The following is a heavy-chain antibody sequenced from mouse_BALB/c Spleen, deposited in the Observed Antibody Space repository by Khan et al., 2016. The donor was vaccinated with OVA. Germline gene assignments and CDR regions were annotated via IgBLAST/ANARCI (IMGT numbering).Heavy chain of an antibody. CDR3: TSGNYYGYCFCY. CDR2: ISYSGVT. J-gene: IGHJ2*01. Sequence: EVQLQESGPGLVKPSQSLSLTCTVTGYSITSGYAWNWIRQFPGNKLEWMGYISYSGVTSYTPSLKSRISITRDTSKHQFFLQLTSVTTEDTATYYCTSGNYYGYCFCYWGQGTTLTVSS. CDR1: GYSITSGYA. D-gene: IGHD1-2*01. V-gene: IGHV3-2*02.